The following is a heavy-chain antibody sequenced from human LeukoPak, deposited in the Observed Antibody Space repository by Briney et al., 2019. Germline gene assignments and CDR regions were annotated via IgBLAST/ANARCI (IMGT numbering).Heavy chain of an antibody. CDR1: GFTFSSYG. D-gene: IGHD6-19*01. V-gene: IGHV3-30*18. Sequence: GGSLRLSCAASGFTFSSYGMHWVRQAPGKGLEWVAVISYDGSNKYYADSVKGRFTISRDNSKNTLYLQMNSLRAGDTAVYYCAKDSIAVAGPFDYWGQGTLVTVSS. J-gene: IGHJ4*02. CDR3: AKDSIAVAGPFDY. CDR2: ISYDGSNK.